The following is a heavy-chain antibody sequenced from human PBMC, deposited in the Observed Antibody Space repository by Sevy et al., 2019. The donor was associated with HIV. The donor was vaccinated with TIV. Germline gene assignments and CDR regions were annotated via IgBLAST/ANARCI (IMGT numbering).Heavy chain of an antibody. CDR3: ARGRRDYGGAFDI. CDR2: IYYSGST. D-gene: IGHD4-17*01. J-gene: IGHJ3*02. Sequence: SETLSLTCTVSGGSIGSYYWSWIRQPPGKGLEWIGYIYYSGSTNYNPSLKSRVTISVDTSKNQFSLKLSSVTAADTAVYYCARGRRDYGGAFDIWGQGTMVTVSS. V-gene: IGHV4-59*01. CDR1: GGSIGSYY.